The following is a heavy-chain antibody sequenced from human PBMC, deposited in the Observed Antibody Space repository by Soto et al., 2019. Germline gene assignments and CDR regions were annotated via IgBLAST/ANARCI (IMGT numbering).Heavy chain of an antibody. CDR3: ARDLRHSMDV. V-gene: IGHV4-38-2*02. CDR1: GYSISSGYY. J-gene: IGHJ6*02. Sequence: PSETLSLTCAVSGYSISSGYYWGWIRQPPGKGLEWIGSIYHSGSTYYNPSLKSRVTISVDTSKNQFSLKLSSVTAADTAVYYCARDLRHSMDVWGQGTTVTVSS. CDR2: IYHSGST.